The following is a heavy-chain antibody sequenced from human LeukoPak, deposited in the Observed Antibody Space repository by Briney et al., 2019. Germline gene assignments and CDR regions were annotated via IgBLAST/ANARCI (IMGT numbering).Heavy chain of an antibody. CDR1: GFTFSSDG. J-gene: IGHJ5*02. CDR2: IRYDGSNK. Sequence: GGSLRLSCAASGFTFSSDGMHWVRQAPGKGLEWVAFIRYDGSNKYYADSVKGRFTISRDNSKNTLYLQMNSLRAEDTAVYYCAKDRNGRTGWFDPWGQGTLVTVSS. D-gene: IGHD1-1*01. V-gene: IGHV3-30*02. CDR3: AKDRNGRTGWFDP.